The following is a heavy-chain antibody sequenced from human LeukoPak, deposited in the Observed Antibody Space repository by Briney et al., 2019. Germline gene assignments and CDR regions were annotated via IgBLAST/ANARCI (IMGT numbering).Heavy chain of an antibody. Sequence: GGSLRLSCAASGFTFSSYDMHWVRQATGKGLEWVSAIGTAGDTYYPGSVKGRFTISRENAKNSLYLQMNSLRAGDTAVYCCARGGTGSNDRGDWFDPWGQGTLVTVSS. J-gene: IGHJ5*02. CDR1: GFTFSSYD. CDR3: ARGGTGSNDRGDWFDP. CDR2: IGTAGDT. V-gene: IGHV3-13*01. D-gene: IGHD1-1*01.